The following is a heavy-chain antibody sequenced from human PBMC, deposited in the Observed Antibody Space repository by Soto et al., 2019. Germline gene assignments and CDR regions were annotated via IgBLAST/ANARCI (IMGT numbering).Heavy chain of an antibody. J-gene: IGHJ6*03. V-gene: IGHV4-34*01. CDR2: INHSGST. Sequence: SETLSLTCAVYGGSFSGYYWSWIRQPPGKGLEWIGEINHSGSTNYNPSLKSRVTISVDTSKNQFSLKLSSVTAADTAVYYCARVGIPVPRGYYYYYYYMDVWRKGTTVTVS. D-gene: IGHD2-21*01. CDR3: ARVGIPVPRGYYYYYYYMDV. CDR1: GGSFSGYY.